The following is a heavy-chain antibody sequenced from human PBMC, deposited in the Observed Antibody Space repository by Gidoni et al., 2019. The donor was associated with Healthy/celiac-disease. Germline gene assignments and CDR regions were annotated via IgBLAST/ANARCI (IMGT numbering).Heavy chain of an antibody. CDR3: ARIAVAGYYYYGMDV. CDR2: ISWNSGSI. CDR1: GFTFDDYA. J-gene: IGHJ6*02. Sequence: EVQLVESGGGLVQPGRSLRLSCAASGFTFDDYAMHWVRQAPGKGLELVSGISWNSGSIGYADSVKGRFTISRDNAKNSLYLQMNSLRAEDTALYHCARIAVAGYYYYGMDVWGQGTTVTVSS. D-gene: IGHD6-19*01. V-gene: IGHV3-9*01.